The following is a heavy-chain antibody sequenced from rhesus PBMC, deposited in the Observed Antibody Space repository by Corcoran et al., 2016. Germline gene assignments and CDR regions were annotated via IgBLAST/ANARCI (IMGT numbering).Heavy chain of an antibody. D-gene: IGHD3-16*01. V-gene: IGHV3-136*01. CDR2: ICYTGNTN. Sequence: EVQLVESGGGLVQPGGSLRLSCAASGFTFSSYDMSWVRQAPGKGLEWVSYICYTGNTNDTAYSGNGRFNNCSDKAKNSLSRQKSSLRSEDTAVYYCTREGLYYYSGRYRDRFDYWGQGVLVTVSS. J-gene: IGHJ4*01. CDR1: GFTFSSYD. CDR3: TREGLYYYSGRYRDRFDY.